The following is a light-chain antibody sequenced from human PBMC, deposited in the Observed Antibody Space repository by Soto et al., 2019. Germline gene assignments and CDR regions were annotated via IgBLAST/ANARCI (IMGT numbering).Light chain of an antibody. Sequence: QSALTQPASVSGSPGQSITISCTGTSSDVGGYNYVSWYQQHPGKAPKLMIYEVSNRPSGVSNRFSGSKSGNTASLTISGLQVEDEADYYCCSYTSSTNYVFGAGTKLTVL. CDR2: EVS. CDR1: SSDVGGYNY. V-gene: IGLV2-14*01. CDR3: CSYTSSTNYV. J-gene: IGLJ1*01.